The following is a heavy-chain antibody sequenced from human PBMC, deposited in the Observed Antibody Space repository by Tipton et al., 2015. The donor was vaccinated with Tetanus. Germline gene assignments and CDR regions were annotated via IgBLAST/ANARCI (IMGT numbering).Heavy chain of an antibody. V-gene: IGHV3-23*01. Sequence: CAASGFTFSSYAMSWVRQAPGKGLEWVSAISGSGGSTYYADSVKGRFTISRDNSKNTLYLQMNSLRAEDTAVYYCAKDTPYYGSGWTFDYWGQGTLVTVSS. CDR1: GFTFSSYA. CDR3: AKDTPYYGSGWTFDY. D-gene: IGHD3-10*01. J-gene: IGHJ4*02. CDR2: ISGSGGST.